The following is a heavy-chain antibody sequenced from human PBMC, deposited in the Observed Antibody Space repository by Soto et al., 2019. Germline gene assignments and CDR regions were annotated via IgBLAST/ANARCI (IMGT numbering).Heavy chain of an antibody. J-gene: IGHJ6*02. D-gene: IGHD6-6*01. V-gene: IGHV4-31*03. CDR3: ARDQVPYSSSSDYYYYGMDV. Sequence: PSETLSLTCTVSGGSISSGGYYWSWTRQHPGKGLEWIGYIYYSGSTYYNPSLKSRVTISVDTSKNQFSLKLSSVTAADTAVYYCARDQVPYSSSSDYYYYGMDVWGQGTTVTVSS. CDR1: GGSISSGGYY. CDR2: IYYSGST.